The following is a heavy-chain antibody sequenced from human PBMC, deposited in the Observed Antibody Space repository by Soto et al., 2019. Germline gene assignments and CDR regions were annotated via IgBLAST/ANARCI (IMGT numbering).Heavy chain of an antibody. D-gene: IGHD6-6*01. CDR1: GYTFTSYA. CDR3: AGPLSSIAANGMDV. Sequence: QVQLVQSGAEVKKPGASVKVSCKASGYTFTSYAMHWVRQAPGQRLEWMGWINAGNGNTKYSQKFQGRVTITRDTSASTAYMELGSLRSEDTAVYYCAGPLSSIAANGMDVWGQGTTVTVSS. J-gene: IGHJ6*02. V-gene: IGHV1-3*01. CDR2: INAGNGNT.